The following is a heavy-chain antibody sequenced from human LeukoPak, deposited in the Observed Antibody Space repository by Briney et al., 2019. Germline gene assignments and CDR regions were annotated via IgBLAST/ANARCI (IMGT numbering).Heavy chain of an antibody. CDR1: GGTFSSYA. J-gene: IGHJ4*02. D-gene: IGHD5-12*01. Sequence: SVKVSCKASGGTFSSYAISWVRQAPGQGLEWMGGIIPIFGTANYAQKFQGRVTITTDESTSTAYMELSSLRSEDTAVNYCACGYDYGYYFDYWGQGTLVTVS. CDR2: IIPIFGTA. V-gene: IGHV1-69*05. CDR3: ACGYDYGYYFDY.